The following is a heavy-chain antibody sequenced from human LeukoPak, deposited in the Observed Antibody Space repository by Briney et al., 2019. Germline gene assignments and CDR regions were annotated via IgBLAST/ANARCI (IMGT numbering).Heavy chain of an antibody. D-gene: IGHD3-10*01. CDR1: GFTFSSYA. CDR2: ISGSGGST. J-gene: IGHJ4*02. V-gene: IGHV3-23*01. CDR3: AKGTTYYPFDY. Sequence: GGSLRLSCAASGFTFSSYAMSWVRQAPGKGLEGVSDISGSGGSTYYADSVKGRFTISRDNSKNTLYLQMNSLRADDTAVYYCAKGTTYYPFDYWGQGTLVTVSS.